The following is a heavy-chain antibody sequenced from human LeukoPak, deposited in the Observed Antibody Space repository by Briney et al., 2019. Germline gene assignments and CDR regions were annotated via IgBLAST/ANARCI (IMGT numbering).Heavy chain of an antibody. D-gene: IGHD3-22*01. CDR1: GFTFSSYG. V-gene: IGHV3-33*01. Sequence: SGGSLRLSCAGTGFTFSSYGIHWVRQAPGKGLEWVAIVWYDGSNKYYGDSVRGRFTISRDNSKNTVYLEMSSLRAEDTAVYYCARRYYGSATYRLPYDYWGQGTLVTVSS. CDR2: VWYDGSNK. CDR3: ARRYYGSATYRLPYDY. J-gene: IGHJ4*02.